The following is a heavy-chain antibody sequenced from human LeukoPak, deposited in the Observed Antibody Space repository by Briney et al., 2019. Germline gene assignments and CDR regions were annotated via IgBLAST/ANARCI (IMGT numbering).Heavy chain of an antibody. CDR3: AKDRDSSSWYQSSDWFDP. CDR2: ISYDGSNK. J-gene: IGHJ5*02. CDR1: GFTFSSYG. V-gene: IGHV3-30*18. Sequence: GGSLRLSCAASGFTFSSYGMHGARQAPGKGLEGVAVISYDGSNKYYADSVKGRFTISRDNSKNTLYLQMNSLRAEDTAVYYCAKDRDSSSWYQSSDWFDPWGQGTLVTVSS. D-gene: IGHD6-13*01.